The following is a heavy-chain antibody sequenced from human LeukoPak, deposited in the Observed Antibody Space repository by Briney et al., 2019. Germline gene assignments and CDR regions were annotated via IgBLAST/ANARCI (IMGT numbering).Heavy chain of an antibody. V-gene: IGHV4-30-4*08. CDR2: IYYSGST. CDR3: ARDTVRRYCSSTSCYADYYYYGMDV. D-gene: IGHD2-2*01. Sequence: SETLSLTCTVSGGSISSGGYYWSWIRQHPGKGLEWIGYIYYSGSTYYNPSLKSRVTISVDTSKNQFSLKLSSVTAADTAVYYCARDTVRRYCSSTSCYADYYYYGMDVWGQGTTVTVSS. CDR1: GGSISSGGYY. J-gene: IGHJ6*02.